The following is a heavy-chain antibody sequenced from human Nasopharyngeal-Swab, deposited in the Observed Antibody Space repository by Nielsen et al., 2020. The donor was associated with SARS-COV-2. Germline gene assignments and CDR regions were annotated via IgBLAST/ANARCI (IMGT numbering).Heavy chain of an antibody. J-gene: IGHJ4*02. CDR3: ARDLAFGETGTTVDY. CDR1: GFTFSSYG. Sequence: GESLKISCAASGFTFSSYGMRWVRQAPGKGLEWVSVIWYDGSNKYYADSVKGRFTISRDNSKNTLYLQMNSLRAADTAVYYCARDLAFGETGTTVDYWGQGTLVTVSS. V-gene: IGHV3-33*01. D-gene: IGHD1-7*01. CDR2: IWYDGSNK.